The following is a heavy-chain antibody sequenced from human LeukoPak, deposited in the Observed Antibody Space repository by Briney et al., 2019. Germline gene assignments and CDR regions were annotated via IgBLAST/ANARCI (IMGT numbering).Heavy chain of an antibody. CDR1: GGSISSGDYY. CDR2: IYYSGST. V-gene: IGHV4-30-4*01. D-gene: IGHD4-17*01. Sequence: SETLSLTCTVSGGSISSGDYYWSWIRQPPGKGLEWIGYIYYSGSTYYNPSLKSRVTISVDTSKNQFSLKLSSVTAADTAVYYCAREDCGVFFDYWGQGTLVTVSS. J-gene: IGHJ4*02. CDR3: AREDCGVFFDY.